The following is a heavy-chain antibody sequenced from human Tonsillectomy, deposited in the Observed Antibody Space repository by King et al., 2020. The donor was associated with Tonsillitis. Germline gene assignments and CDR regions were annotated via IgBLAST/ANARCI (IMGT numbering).Heavy chain of an antibody. Sequence: VQLVESGGGLVQPGGSLRLSCAASGLTFSSYWMHWVRHAPGKGLVWVSRINSDGSSTSYADSVKGRFTISRDNAKNTLYLQMNSLRAEDTAVYYCVRDLAPAKTWRYCSGGSCYSDYWGQGTLVTVSS. D-gene: IGHD2-15*01. J-gene: IGHJ4*02. CDR3: VRDLAPAKTWRYCSGGSCYSDY. V-gene: IGHV3-74*02. CDR2: INSDGSST. CDR1: GLTFSSYW.